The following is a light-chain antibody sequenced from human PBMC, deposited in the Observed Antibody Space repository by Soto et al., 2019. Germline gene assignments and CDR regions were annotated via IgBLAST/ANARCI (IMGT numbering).Light chain of an antibody. V-gene: IGKV3D-20*01. Sequence: EVVRRQSPSTLSVSPGEGDTLSCGASQSVSSNLAWYRQKPGQAPRLLIYDASNRATGIPAGLIGGGCGTAFFTTIISLVPAEVAAFYCQQYGSTPETFGQGTKVDIK. CDR2: DAS. CDR1: QSVSSN. J-gene: IGKJ1*01. CDR3: QQYGSTPET.